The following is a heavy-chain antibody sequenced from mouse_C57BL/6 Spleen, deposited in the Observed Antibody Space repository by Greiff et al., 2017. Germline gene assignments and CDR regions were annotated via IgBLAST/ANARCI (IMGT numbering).Heavy chain of an antibody. J-gene: IGHJ1*03. D-gene: IGHD1-1*01. CDR2: IYPSDSET. CDR3: ARPATVGGYFDV. CDR1: GYTFTSYW. V-gene: IGHV1-61*01. Sequence: VQLKQPGAELVRPGSSVKLSCKASGYTFTSYWMDWVKQRPGQGLEWIGNIYPSDSETHYNQKFKDKATLTVDKSSSTAYMQLSSLTSEDSAVYYCARPATVGGYFDVWCTRTTVTVSS.